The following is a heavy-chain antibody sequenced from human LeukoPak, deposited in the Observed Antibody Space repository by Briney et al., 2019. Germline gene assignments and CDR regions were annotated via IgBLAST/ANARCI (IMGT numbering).Heavy chain of an antibody. V-gene: IGHV1-2*02. J-gene: IGHJ3*01. D-gene: IGHD6-19*01. CDR3: ARDHPYSSGWYGRVEALDL. CDR2: INAKSGGT. CDR1: GFIFTGYY. Sequence: ASVKVSCKASGFIFTGYYMHWVRQAPGQGLEWMGCINAKSGGTSYAQKFQGRVTMTRDTSISTAYMDLSRLRSDDTAVYYCARDHPYSSGWYGRVEALDLWGQGTTVTVSS.